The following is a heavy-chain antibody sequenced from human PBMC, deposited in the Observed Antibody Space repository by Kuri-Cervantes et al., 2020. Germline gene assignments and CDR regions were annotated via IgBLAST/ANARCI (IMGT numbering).Heavy chain of an antibody. CDR3: ARGRRDRVYFFFQH. D-gene: IGHD5-24*01. Sequence: LSLTCAASGFTFSSYGMHWVRQAPGKGLEWVAVIWYDGSNKYYADSVKGRFTISRDNSKNTLYLQMNSLRAEDTAVYYCARGRRDRVYFFFQHWGQGTLVTVSS. V-gene: IGHV3-33*01. CDR2: IWYDGSNK. CDR1: GFTFSSYG. J-gene: IGHJ1*01.